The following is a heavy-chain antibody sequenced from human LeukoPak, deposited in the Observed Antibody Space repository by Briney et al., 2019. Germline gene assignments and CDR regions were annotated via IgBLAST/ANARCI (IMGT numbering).Heavy chain of an antibody. Sequence: GESLEISCKGSGYSFTSYWIGWVRQIPGKGLEWMGIIYPGDSDNRYSTSFQGRFTISADNSITTAYLQWSSLKASDTAMYYCARGGRGDGYNYIDYWGEGTLVTVSS. J-gene: IGHJ4*02. CDR3: ARGGRGDGYNYIDY. CDR1: GYSFTSYW. V-gene: IGHV5-51*01. D-gene: IGHD5-24*01. CDR2: IYPGDSDN.